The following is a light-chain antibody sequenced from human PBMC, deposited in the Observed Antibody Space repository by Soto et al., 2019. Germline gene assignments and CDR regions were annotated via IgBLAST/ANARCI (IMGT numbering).Light chain of an antibody. V-gene: IGKV3D-20*02. CDR3: QQYSNWPKT. Sequence: IVLTQSPATLSLSPGERATLSCRASQTVRNNYLAWYQQKPGQAPRLLIYDASSRATGIPDRFSGSGSGTELTLTISRMQFEDFAVYYCQQYSNWPKTFAHGTKADIK. J-gene: IGKJ1*01. CDR2: DAS. CDR1: QTVRNNY.